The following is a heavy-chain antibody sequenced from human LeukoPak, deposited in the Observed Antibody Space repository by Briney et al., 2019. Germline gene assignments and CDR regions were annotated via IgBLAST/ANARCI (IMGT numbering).Heavy chain of an antibody. Sequence: PGGSLRLSCAASGFTFSSYGMHWVRQAPGKGLEWVAFIRYDGSNKYYVDSVKGRFTISRDNSKNTLYLQMNSLRAEDTAVYYCAKDRGPYISSWYGYWGQGTLVTVSS. CDR3: AKDRGPYISSWYGY. D-gene: IGHD6-13*01. CDR1: GFTFSSYG. J-gene: IGHJ4*02. V-gene: IGHV3-30*02. CDR2: IRYDGSNK.